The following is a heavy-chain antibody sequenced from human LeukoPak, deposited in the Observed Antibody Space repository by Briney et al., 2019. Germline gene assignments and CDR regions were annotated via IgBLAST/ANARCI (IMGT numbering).Heavy chain of an antibody. Sequence: GGSLRLSGSASGFTFSNYEMHWVRQAPGKGLEWLSYISSSGGTIYYADSVKGRFTISRDSAKNVLYLQMNSLRAEDTALYYCASWVAGPYYFDYWGQGTLVTVSS. D-gene: IGHD6-19*01. V-gene: IGHV3-48*03. J-gene: IGHJ4*02. CDR1: GFTFSNYE. CDR2: ISSSGGTI. CDR3: ASWVAGPYYFDY.